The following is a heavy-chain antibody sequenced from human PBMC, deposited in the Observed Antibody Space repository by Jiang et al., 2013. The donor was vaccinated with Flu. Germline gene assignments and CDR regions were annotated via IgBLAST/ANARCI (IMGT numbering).Heavy chain of an antibody. CDR2: IDPVDSYI. D-gene: IGHD2/OR15-2a*01. J-gene: IGHJ6*02. V-gene: IGHV5-10-1*01. CDR1: GYRFSNHW. CDR3: ARLDTSGNNYYGMDV. Sequence: GAEVKKPGESLRISCKGSGYRFSNHWIIWVRQMPGKGLEWMGRIDPVDSYIDYSPSFRGHVTMSTDKSISTAYLRWSSLRASDTAMYYCARLDTSGNNYYGMDVWGQGTTVTVSS.